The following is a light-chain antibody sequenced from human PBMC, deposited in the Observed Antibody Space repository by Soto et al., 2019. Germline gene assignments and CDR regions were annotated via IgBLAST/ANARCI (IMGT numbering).Light chain of an antibody. V-gene: IGLV1-40*01. J-gene: IGLJ2*01. CDR1: SSNIGAGYD. CDR3: QSYDSSLSVV. Sequence: QSVLTQPPSVSGAPGQRVTISCTGSSSNIGAGYDVQWYQQLPGTAPKLLIYGNSNRPSGVPDRFSGSKSGTSASLAITGLQAEDVADYYCQSYDSSLSVVFGGGTKLTVL. CDR2: GNS.